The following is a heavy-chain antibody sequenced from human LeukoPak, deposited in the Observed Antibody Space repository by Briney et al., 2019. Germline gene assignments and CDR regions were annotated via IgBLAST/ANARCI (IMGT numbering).Heavy chain of an antibody. CDR1: GYTFTSYG. V-gene: IGHV1-18*04. CDR2: ISAYNGNT. Sequence: GASVKVSCKASGYTFTSYGVSWVRQAPGQGLEWMGWISAYNGNTNYAQKLQGRVTMTTDTSTSTAYVELRSLRSDDTAVYYCARGGTMVRGASYYYGMDVWGKGTTVTVSS. CDR3: ARGGTMVRGASYYYGMDV. J-gene: IGHJ6*04. D-gene: IGHD3-10*01.